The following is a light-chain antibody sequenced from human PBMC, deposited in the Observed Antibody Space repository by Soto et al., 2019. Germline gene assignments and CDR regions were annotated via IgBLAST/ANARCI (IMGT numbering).Light chain of an antibody. J-gene: IGLJ1*01. Sequence: QSALTQPPSASGSPGQSVAISCTGTTSDIGGYNYVSWYQQHPGKAPKLMIYEGNKRPSRVPDRFSGSKSGNTASLTVSGLQAEDEADYYCSSHGGNSPYVFGTGTKVTVL. CDR3: SSHGGNSPYV. CDR1: TSDIGGYNY. CDR2: EGN. V-gene: IGLV2-8*01.